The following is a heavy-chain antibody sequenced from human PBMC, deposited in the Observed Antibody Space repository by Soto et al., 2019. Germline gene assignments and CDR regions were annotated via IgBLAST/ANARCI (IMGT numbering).Heavy chain of an antibody. J-gene: IGHJ6*02. CDR3: ARATKAKSLGSGGYGMHV. D-gene: IGHD3-10*01. CDR2: INPSGGST. V-gene: IGHV1-46*01. CDR1: GYTFTSYY. Sequence: VASVKVSCKASGYTFTSYYMHWVRQAPGQGLEWMGIINPSGGSTSYAQKFQGRVTMTRDTSTSTVYMELSSLRSEDTAVYYCARATKAKSLGSGGYGMHVWGQGPSLTVS.